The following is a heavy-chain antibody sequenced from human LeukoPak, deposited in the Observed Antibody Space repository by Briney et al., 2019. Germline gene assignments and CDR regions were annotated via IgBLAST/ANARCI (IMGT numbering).Heavy chain of an antibody. J-gene: IGHJ5*01. Sequence: GASVKVSCKASGGTFNSHVISWLRQAPGQGLEWMGGIIPVFGTASYAEKFQGRVTITTDESTTTAYMEMSSLTSEDTAVYYCVRGYYYGSESYWQTDWFDPWGQGTLVTVSS. CDR1: GGTFNSHV. D-gene: IGHD3-10*01. CDR2: IIPVFGTA. V-gene: IGHV1-69*05. CDR3: VRGYYYGSESYWQTDWFDP.